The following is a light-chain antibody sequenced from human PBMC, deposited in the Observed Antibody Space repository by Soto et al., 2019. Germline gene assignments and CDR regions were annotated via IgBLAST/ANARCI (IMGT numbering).Light chain of an antibody. V-gene: IGLV2-11*01. Sequence: QSALTQPRSVSGSPGQSVTISCTGTTSDIGAYNYVSWYQQHPGKAPKLIIYGVSKRPSGVPERFSGSKSDSTASLTISGLQDEDEADYYCSSYGGSNNYVFGTGTKLTVL. CDR1: TSDIGAYNY. J-gene: IGLJ1*01. CDR3: SSYGGSNNYV. CDR2: GVS.